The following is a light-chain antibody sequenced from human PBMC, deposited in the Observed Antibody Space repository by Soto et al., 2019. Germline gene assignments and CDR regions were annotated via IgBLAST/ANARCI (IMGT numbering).Light chain of an antibody. CDR1: SSDVGGYNY. V-gene: IGLV2-14*01. CDR3: SSYTSSSAL. CDR2: AVT. J-gene: IGLJ1*01. Sequence: QSALTQPASVSGSPGQSITISCTGTSSDVGGYNYVSWYQQHPGKAPKLMIYAVTDRPSGVSSRFSGSKSGNTASLTISGLQAADEADYSCSSYTSSSALFGTGTKLTVL.